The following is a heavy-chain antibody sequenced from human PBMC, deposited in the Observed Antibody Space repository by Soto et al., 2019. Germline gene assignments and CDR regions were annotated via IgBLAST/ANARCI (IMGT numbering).Heavy chain of an antibody. V-gene: IGHV3-64D*08. CDR1: GFTFSSYG. J-gene: IGHJ1*01. Sequence: GSLRLSCAASGFTFSSYGMHWVRQAPGKGLEWVAAISSNGGSTYYADSVKGRFTISRDNSKNTLYLHMSSLRAEDTAVYHCVKGTPVRNSTARYLARWGQVTLVTVSS. CDR2: ISSNGGST. CDR3: VKGTPVRNSTARYLAR. D-gene: IGHD2-2*01.